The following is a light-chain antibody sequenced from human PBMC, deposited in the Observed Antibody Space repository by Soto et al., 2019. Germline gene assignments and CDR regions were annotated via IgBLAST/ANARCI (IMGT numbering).Light chain of an antibody. CDR2: TAA. CDR3: QQGYSTPCT. CDR1: QRITTY. V-gene: IGKV1-39*01. J-gene: IGKJ2*02. Sequence: IHMNQSPSSLSSSVGDRVTITCRARQRITTYLYSYQQKPGKAPKLLIYTAATSQGGVPSRFSGSGAGTVITLTMTTLQPEDGEAFFYQQGYSTPCTLGPGTKLEIK.